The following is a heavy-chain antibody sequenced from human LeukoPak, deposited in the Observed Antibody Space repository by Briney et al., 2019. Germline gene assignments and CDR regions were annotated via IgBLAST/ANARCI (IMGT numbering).Heavy chain of an antibody. CDR1: GFTFSSYW. Sequence: GSLRLSCAASGFTFSSYWMHWVRQAPGKGLMWVSRINSDGSSTSYADSVKGRFTISRDNAKSTLYLQMNSLRAEDTAVFYCARVGQAGYVGYPLDYRGQGTLVTVSS. J-gene: IGHJ4*02. CDR3: ARVGQAGYVGYPLDY. CDR2: INSDGSST. V-gene: IGHV3-74*01. D-gene: IGHD5-12*01.